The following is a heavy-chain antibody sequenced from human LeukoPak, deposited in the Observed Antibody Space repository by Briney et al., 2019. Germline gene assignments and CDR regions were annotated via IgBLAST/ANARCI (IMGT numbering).Heavy chain of an antibody. CDR3: ARLSHSGSYYPSFDY. CDR1: GYSFTSYW. CDR2: IYPGDSDT. Sequence: GESLKISCKGSGYSFTSYWIGWVRQMPGKGLEWMGIIYPGDSDTRYSPSFQGQVTISADKSISTAYLQWSSLKASDTAMYYCARLSHSGSYYPSFDYWGQGTLVTVSS. J-gene: IGHJ4*02. D-gene: IGHD1-26*01. V-gene: IGHV5-51*01.